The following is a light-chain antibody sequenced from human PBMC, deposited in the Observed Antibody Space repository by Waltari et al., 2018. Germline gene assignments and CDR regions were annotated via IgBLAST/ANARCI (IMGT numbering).Light chain of an antibody. J-gene: IGKJ1*01. Sequence: EIVMTQSPATLSVSPWERATLSCRASQSVSSNLAWYPQKPGQAPRLLIYGASTRATGIPARFSGSGSGTEFTLTISSLQSEDFAVYYCQQYNNWPGTFGQGTKVEIK. CDR3: QQYNNWPGT. V-gene: IGKV3-15*01. CDR1: QSVSSN. CDR2: GAS.